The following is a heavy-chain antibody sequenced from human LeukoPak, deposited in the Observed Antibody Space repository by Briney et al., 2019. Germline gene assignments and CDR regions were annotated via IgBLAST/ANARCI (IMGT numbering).Heavy chain of an antibody. V-gene: IGHV4-31*03. CDR2: IYYSGST. D-gene: IGHD5-18*01. Sequence: TLSLTCTNTGSSISSGGYYWTWIRQPPGKGLEWIGYIYYSGSTYYNPSLKSRVTISVDTSKNQFSLKLSSVTAADTAVYYCASGYSYGDDYWVKGTLVTVSS. CDR1: GSSISSGGYY. CDR3: ASGYSYGDDY. J-gene: IGHJ4*02.